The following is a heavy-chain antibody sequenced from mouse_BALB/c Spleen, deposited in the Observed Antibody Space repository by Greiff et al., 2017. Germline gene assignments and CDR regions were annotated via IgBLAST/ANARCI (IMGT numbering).Heavy chain of an antibody. CDR2: IDPANGNT. CDR3: ARNRARATSAWFAY. J-gene: IGHJ3*01. V-gene: IGHV14-3*02. Sequence: EVQLQQSGAELVKPGASVKLSCTASGFNIKDTYMHWVKQRPEQGLEWIGRIDPANGNTKYDPKFQGKATITADTSSNTAYLQLSSLTSEDTAVYYCARNRARATSAWFAYWGQGTLVTVSA. D-gene: IGHD3-1*01. CDR1: GFNIKDTY.